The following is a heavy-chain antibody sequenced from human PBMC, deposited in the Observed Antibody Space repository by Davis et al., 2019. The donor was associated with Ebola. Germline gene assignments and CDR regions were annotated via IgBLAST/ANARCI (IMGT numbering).Heavy chain of an antibody. D-gene: IGHD6-19*01. Sequence: PGGSLRLSCAASGFTFSSYAMHWVRQAPGKGLEWVAVISYDGSNKYYADSVKGRFTISRDNSKNTLYLQMNSLRAEDTAVYYCARVSSGWSTFDYWGQGTLVTVSS. CDR3: ARVSSGWSTFDY. J-gene: IGHJ4*02. V-gene: IGHV3-30-3*01. CDR1: GFTFSSYA. CDR2: ISYDGSNK.